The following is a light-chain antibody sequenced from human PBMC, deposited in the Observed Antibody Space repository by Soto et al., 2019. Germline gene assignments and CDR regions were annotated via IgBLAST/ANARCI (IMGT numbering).Light chain of an antibody. CDR3: QQRSNWPPVIT. V-gene: IGKV3-11*01. CDR1: QSFSSH. Sequence: EIVLTQSPATLSLSPGERATLSCRASQSFSSHLAWYQQKPGQAPRLLIYDASKRATGIPARFSGRGSGTDLTITISSLEPEDFAVYYCQQRSNWPPVITFRQGTRLEIK. CDR2: DAS. J-gene: IGKJ5*01.